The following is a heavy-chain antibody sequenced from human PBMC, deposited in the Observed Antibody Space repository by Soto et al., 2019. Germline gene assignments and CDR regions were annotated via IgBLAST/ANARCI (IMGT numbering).Heavy chain of an antibody. V-gene: IGHV3-23*01. CDR2: ISGSGGST. J-gene: IGHJ4*02. Sequence: EVQLLESGGGLVQTGGSLRLSCAASGFTFSSDAMRLVRQAPGKGLDWVSAISGSGGSTYYADSVKGRFTISRDNSKNTLYLQMNSLRAEATAVYYCARRGSGSYYDSWGQGTPVNLSS. CDR1: GFTFSSDA. CDR3: ARRGSGSYYDS. D-gene: IGHD1-26*01.